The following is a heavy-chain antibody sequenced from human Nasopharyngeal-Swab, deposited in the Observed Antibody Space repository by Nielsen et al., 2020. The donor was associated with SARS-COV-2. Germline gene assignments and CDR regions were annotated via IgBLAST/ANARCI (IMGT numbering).Heavy chain of an antibody. CDR1: GYRFTNYW. Sequence: GESLKISCKASGYRFTNYWITWVRQMPGKGLEWMGTIYPDDSDTRYSPSFQGHVTMSADKSISTAYLQWRGLKASDTATFYCETSIGTFDYWGQGTLVSVSS. D-gene: IGHD1-7*01. J-gene: IGHJ4*02. CDR2: IYPDDSDT. CDR3: ETSIGTFDY. V-gene: IGHV5-51*01.